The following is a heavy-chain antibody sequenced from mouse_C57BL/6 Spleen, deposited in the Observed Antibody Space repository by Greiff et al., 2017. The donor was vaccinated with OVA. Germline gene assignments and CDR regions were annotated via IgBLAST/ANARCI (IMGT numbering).Heavy chain of an antibody. CDR3: ARSGSNSPRWYFDV. D-gene: IGHD2-5*01. Sequence: LKQSGPELVKPGASVKISCKASGYSFTDYNMNWVKQSNGKSLEWIGVINPNYGTTSYNQKFKGKATLTVDQSSSTAYMQLNSLTSEDSAVYYCARSGSNSPRWYFDVWGTGTTVTVSS. V-gene: IGHV1-39*01. J-gene: IGHJ1*03. CDR2: INPNYGTT. CDR1: GYSFTDYN.